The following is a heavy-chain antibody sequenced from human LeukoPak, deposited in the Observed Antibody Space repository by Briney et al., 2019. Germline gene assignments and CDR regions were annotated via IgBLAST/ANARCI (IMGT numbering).Heavy chain of an antibody. CDR2: ISSSGSTK. Sequence: GGSLRLSCAASGFTFSDYYMSWLRQAPGKGLEWVSYISSSGSTKYYAESVKGRFTISRDNAKNSLYLQMNSLRVEDTAVYYCARDNTNNDYWGQGTLVTVSS. CDR3: ARDNTNNDY. J-gene: IGHJ4*02. D-gene: IGHD1/OR15-1a*01. CDR1: GFTFSDYY. V-gene: IGHV3-11*04.